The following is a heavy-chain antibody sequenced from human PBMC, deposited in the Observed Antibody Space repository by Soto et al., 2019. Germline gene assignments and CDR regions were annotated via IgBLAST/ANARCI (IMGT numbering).Heavy chain of an antibody. CDR2: TSYNGAAT. Sequence: GGSLRLSCAASGFTFSSYAMSWVRQAPGKGPEWVSSTSYNGAATYYGDSVRGRFTFSRDNSKNMLYLQMNSLTAGDTAVYYCATISVASNTEYWGQGTQVTVSS. J-gene: IGHJ4*02. CDR3: ATISVASNTEY. CDR1: GFTFSSYA. V-gene: IGHV3-23*01. D-gene: IGHD5-12*01.